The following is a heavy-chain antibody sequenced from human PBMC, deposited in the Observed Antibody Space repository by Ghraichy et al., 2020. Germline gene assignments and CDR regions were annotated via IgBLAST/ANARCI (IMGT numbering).Heavy chain of an antibody. CDR2: ISYDGSNK. J-gene: IGHJ3*02. D-gene: IGHD1-26*01. Sequence: GGSLRLSCAASGFTFSSYAMHWVRQAPGKGLEWVAVISYDGSNKYYADSVKGRFTISRDNSKNTLYLQMNSLRAEDTAVYYCARVKWEVDGAFDIWGQGTMVTVSS. V-gene: IGHV3-30-3*01. CDR1: GFTFSSYA. CDR3: ARVKWEVDGAFDI.